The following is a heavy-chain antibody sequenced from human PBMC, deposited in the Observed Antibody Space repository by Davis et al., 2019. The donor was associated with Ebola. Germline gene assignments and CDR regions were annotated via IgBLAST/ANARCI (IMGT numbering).Heavy chain of an antibody. CDR3: ARDLVRDIVVVVAATTPGY. CDR2: ISAYNGNT. V-gene: IGHV1-18*01. D-gene: IGHD2-15*01. Sequence: ASVKVSCKASGYIFTSYGISWVRQAPGQGLEWMGWISAYNGNTNYAQKLQGRVTMTTDKSTSTAYMELRSLRSDETAGYYCARDLVRDIVVVVAATTPGYWGQGTLVTVSS. CDR1: GYIFTSYG. J-gene: IGHJ4*02.